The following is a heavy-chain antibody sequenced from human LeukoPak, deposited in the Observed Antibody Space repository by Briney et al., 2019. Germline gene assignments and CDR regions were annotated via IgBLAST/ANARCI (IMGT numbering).Heavy chain of an antibody. V-gene: IGHV3-43*02. CDR2: ISGDGGST. J-gene: IGHJ4*02. D-gene: IGHD2-15*01. Sequence: GGSLRLSCAASGFTFDDYAMHWVRQAPGKGLEWVSLISGDGGSTYYADSVKGRFTISRDNSKNSLYLQMNSLRTEDTASYYCAKVAARGPIPDYWGQGTLVTVSS. CDR3: AKVAARGPIPDY. CDR1: GFTFDDYA.